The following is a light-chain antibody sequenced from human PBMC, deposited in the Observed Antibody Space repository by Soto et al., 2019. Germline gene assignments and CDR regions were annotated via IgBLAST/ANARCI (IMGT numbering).Light chain of an antibody. J-gene: IGLJ1*01. V-gene: IGLV2-23*01. CDR2: EGV. CDR1: ASNIGGYNL. CDR3: CSYVGATTYV. Sequence: QSVLTQPASVSGSAGQSITITCTGSASNIGGYNLVSWYQHHAGKAPKVIIYEGVKRPSGVSNRFSSSKSGTTASLTISGLQAEDEADYYCCSYVGATTYVFGSGTKLTVL.